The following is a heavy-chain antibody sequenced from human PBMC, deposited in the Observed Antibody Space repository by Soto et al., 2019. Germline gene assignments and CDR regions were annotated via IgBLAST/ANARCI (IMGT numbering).Heavy chain of an antibody. CDR3: VGQMPGEYGMDV. D-gene: IGHD3-10*01. Sequence: EVQLVQSGAEVKKPGESLKISCKAYGYDFSAHWIGWVRQMPGKGPEWVGIMYPGDSRTRSSPYCQGQVSMSADTSISTAYLQSSGLKASDSATYYCVGQMPGEYGMDVWGPGTTVIV. V-gene: IGHV5-51*01. CDR2: MYPGDSRT. J-gene: IGHJ6*02. CDR1: GYDFSAHW.